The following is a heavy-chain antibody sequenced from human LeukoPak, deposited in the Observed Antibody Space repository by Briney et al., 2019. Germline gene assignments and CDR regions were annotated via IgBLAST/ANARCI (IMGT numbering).Heavy chain of an antibody. D-gene: IGHD2-8*02. V-gene: IGHV3-23*01. Sequence: PGGSLRLSCAASGFTFSSYAMSWVRQAPGKGLEWVSAISGSGGSTYYADSVKGRFSVSRDNSKNTLYLEVNSLRAEDTAVYYCTKSLFNTDFYAMDVWGQGTTVTVSS. CDR1: GFTFSSYA. CDR3: TKSLFNTDFYAMDV. CDR2: ISGSGGST. J-gene: IGHJ6*02.